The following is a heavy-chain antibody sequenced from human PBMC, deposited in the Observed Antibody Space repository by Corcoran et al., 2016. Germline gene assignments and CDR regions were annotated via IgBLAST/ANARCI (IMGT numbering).Heavy chain of an antibody. J-gene: IGHJ5*02. D-gene: IGHD1-26*01. V-gene: IGHV1-3*01. CDR3: ARDVGWFDP. CDR2: INAGNGNT. Sequence: QVQLVQYGAEAKKPEASVKVSSKASGYTFTSYAMHWVRQAPGQRLEWMGWINAGNGNTKYSQKFQGRVTITRDTSASTAYMELSSLKSEDTAVDYCARDVGWFDPWGQGTLVTVSS. CDR1: GYTFTSYA.